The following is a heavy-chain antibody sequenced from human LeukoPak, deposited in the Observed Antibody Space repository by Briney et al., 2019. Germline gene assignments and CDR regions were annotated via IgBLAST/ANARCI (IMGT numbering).Heavy chain of an antibody. Sequence: PGGSLRLSCAASGFTFSTYSMNWVRQAPGKGLEWVSYITSSSSTIYYADSVRGRFTISRDNAKNSLYLQMNSLRDEDTAVYYCARVDWMLGAFDIWGQGTMVTVSS. J-gene: IGHJ3*02. V-gene: IGHV3-48*02. CDR2: ITSSSSTI. D-gene: IGHD1-1*01. CDR1: GFTFSTYS. CDR3: ARVDWMLGAFDI.